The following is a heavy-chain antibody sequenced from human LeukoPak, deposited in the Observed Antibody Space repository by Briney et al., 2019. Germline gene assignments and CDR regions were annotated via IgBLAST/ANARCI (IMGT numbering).Heavy chain of an antibody. CDR2: IYYSGST. D-gene: IGHD3-10*01. J-gene: IGHJ4*02. V-gene: IGHV4-31*03. CDR1: GGSISSGGYY. CDR3: ARSYGSGSSSFDY. Sequence: SRTLSLTCTVSGGSISSGGYYWSWIRQHPGKGLEWIGYIYYSGSTYYNPSLKSRVTISVDTSKNQFSLKLSSVTAADTAVYYCARSYGSGSSSFDYWGQGTLVTVSS.